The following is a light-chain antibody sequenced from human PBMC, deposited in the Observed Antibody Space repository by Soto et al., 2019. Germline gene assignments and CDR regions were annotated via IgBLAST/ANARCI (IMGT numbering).Light chain of an antibody. CDR2: EVN. CDR1: SSDVGGYNY. Sequence: QSALTQPPSASGSPGQSVAISCTGTSSDVGGYNYVSWYQQHPGKAPKLMIYEVNKRPSGVPDRFSGSKSGTSASLVITGLQADDEADYYCQSNDNGLSGSDVFGTGTKLTVL. J-gene: IGLJ1*01. V-gene: IGLV2-8*01. CDR3: QSNDNGLSGSDV.